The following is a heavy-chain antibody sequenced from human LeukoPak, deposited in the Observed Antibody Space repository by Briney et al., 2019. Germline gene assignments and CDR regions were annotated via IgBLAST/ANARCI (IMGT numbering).Heavy chain of an antibody. Sequence: SETLSLTCTVSGGSISSYYWSWIRQPPAKGLEWIGYIYYSGSTNYNPSLKSRVTISVDTSKNQFSLKLSSVTAADTAVYYCARTIWFGEYYYFDYWGQGTLVTVSS. D-gene: IGHD3-10*01. J-gene: IGHJ4*02. CDR2: IYYSGST. CDR3: ARTIWFGEYYYFDY. V-gene: IGHV4-59*01. CDR1: GGSISSYY.